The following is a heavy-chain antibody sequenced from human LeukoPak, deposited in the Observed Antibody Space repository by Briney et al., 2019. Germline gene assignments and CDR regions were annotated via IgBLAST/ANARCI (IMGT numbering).Heavy chain of an antibody. CDR3: ARGGRTVTTNFDY. CDR2: IFYTGST. CDR1: GVPFSNYY. V-gene: IGHV4-59*01. J-gene: IGHJ4*02. Sequence: SETLSLTCAVSGVPFSNYYWSWVRQSPGKGLEWIGYIFYTGSTNYNPSLKSRVTMSVDTSKNQFFLKLSSVTAADTAVYYCARGGRTVTTNFDYWGQGTLVTVSS. D-gene: IGHD4-17*01.